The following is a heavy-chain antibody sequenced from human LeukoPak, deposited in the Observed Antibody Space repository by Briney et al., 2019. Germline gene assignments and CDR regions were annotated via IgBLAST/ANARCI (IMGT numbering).Heavy chain of an antibody. J-gene: IGHJ5*02. CDR3: AKGDSSSWSLSWFDP. CDR1: GFTFDDYA. V-gene: IGHV3-9*01. Sequence: GGSLRLSCAASGFTFDDYAMHWVRQVPGKGLEWVSGISWNSGSIGYADSVKGRFTIPRDNAKNSLHLQMNSLRAEDTALYYCAKGDSSSWSLSWFDPWGQGTLVTVSS. D-gene: IGHD6-13*01. CDR2: ISWNSGSI.